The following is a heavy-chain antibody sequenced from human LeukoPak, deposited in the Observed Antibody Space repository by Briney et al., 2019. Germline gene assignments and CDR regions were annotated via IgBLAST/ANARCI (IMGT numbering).Heavy chain of an antibody. J-gene: IGHJ4*02. D-gene: IGHD4-17*01. CDR3: ARDRDYGDYWAWAY. V-gene: IGHV4-59*01. Sequence: SETLSLTCTVSGGSISSCYWSWIRQPPGKGLEWIGYIYYSGSTNYNPSLKSRVTISVDTSKNQFSLKLSSVTAADTAVYYCARDRDYGDYWAWAYWGQGTLVTVSS. CDR1: GGSISSCY. CDR2: IYYSGST.